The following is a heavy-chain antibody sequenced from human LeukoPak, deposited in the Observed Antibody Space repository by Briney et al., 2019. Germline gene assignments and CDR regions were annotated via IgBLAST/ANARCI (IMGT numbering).Heavy chain of an antibody. V-gene: IGHV4-30-4*01. CDR3: ARDHWSGTVTIPGSWFDP. CDR2: NSHSGYT. D-gene: IGHD4-17*01. CDR1: GGSISSGDYF. J-gene: IGHJ5*02. Sequence: PSETLSLTCTVSGGSISSGDYFWSWIRQPPGKGLEWIGYNSHSGYTSYNPSLKSRVTISVDTSKNQFSLKLSSVTAADTAVYFCARDHWSGTVTIPGSWFDPWGRGTLVTVAS.